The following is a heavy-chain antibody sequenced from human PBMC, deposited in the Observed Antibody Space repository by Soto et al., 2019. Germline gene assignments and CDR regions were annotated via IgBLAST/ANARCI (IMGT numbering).Heavy chain of an antibody. D-gene: IGHD2-2*01. CDR3: AAPDNCISTSCQLP. J-gene: IGHJ5*02. CDR2: IVVGSGNT. V-gene: IGHV1-58*01. CDR1: GFTFTSSA. Sequence: SVKVSCKASGFTFTSSAVQWVRQARGQRLEWIGWIVVGSGNTNYAQKFQERVTITRDMSTSTAYMELSSLRSEDTAVYYCAAPDNCISTSCQLPWGQGTLVTVSS.